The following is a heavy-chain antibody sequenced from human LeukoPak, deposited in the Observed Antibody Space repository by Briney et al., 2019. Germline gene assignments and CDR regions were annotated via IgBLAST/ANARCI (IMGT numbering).Heavy chain of an antibody. Sequence: GVSVKVSCKASGYTFTSYYMHWVRQAPGQGLEWMGWINPNSGGTNYAQKFQGRVTMTRDTSISTAYMELSRLRSDDTAVYYCAREYYYGSGSYLDYWGQGTLVTVSS. CDR1: GYTFTSYY. V-gene: IGHV1-2*02. J-gene: IGHJ4*02. D-gene: IGHD3-10*01. CDR2: INPNSGGT. CDR3: AREYYYGSGSYLDY.